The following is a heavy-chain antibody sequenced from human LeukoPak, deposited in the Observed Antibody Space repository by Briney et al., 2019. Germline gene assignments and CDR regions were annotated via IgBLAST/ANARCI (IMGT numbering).Heavy chain of an antibody. CDR3: AGVDLNMVRGVQD. D-gene: IGHD3-10*01. V-gene: IGHV4-31*03. CDR2: ISYIGNT. J-gene: IGHJ4*02. Sequence: SETLSLTCTVSGGSINSGGYYWSWIRQHPGKGLECIRYISYIGNTYYHPSLKSRLTISVDTYKNQLSLKLSSVTAADTAVYYCAGVDLNMVRGVQDWGQGTLVTVSS. CDR1: GGSINSGGYY.